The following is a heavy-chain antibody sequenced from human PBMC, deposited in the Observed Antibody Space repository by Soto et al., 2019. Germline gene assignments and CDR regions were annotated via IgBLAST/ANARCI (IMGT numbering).Heavy chain of an antibody. J-gene: IGHJ4*02. V-gene: IGHV3-48*03. CDR1: GFTFSSYE. CDR2: ISSSGSTI. Sequence: GGSLRLSCAASGFTFSSYEMNWVRQAPGKGLEWVSYISSSGSTIYYADSVKGRFTISRDNAKNSLYLQMNSLRAEDTAVYYCARDLLYGSASDRIDYWGQGTLVTVSS. CDR3: ARDLLYGSASDRIDY. D-gene: IGHD3-10*01.